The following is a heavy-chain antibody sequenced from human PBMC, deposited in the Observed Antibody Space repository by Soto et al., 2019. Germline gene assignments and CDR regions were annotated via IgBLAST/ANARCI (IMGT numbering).Heavy chain of an antibody. CDR3: AKERNSWYSSGSDS. CDR1: GFTFSSCA. V-gene: IGHV3-23*01. Sequence: GGSLRLSCAASGFTFSSCAMGWVRQAPGKGLEWVSSISVNGGSTYYADSVKGRFTISRDNSKNILYLHMISLRAEDTAVYYCAKERNSWYSSGSDSWGQGTLVTVFS. D-gene: IGHD2-15*01. CDR2: ISVNGGST. J-gene: IGHJ4*02.